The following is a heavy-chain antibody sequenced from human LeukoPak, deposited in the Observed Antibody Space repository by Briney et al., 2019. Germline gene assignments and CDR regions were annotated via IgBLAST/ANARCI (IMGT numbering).Heavy chain of an antibody. CDR2: IYTSGGT. J-gene: IGHJ4*02. CDR1: GGSISSGSYY. Sequence: SQTLSLTCTVSGGSISSGSYYWSWIRQPAGKGLEWIGRIYTSGGTNYSPSLKSRVTMSVDTSKNQFSLKLSSVTAADTAVYYCARAGCSGGSCYSMIDYWGQGTLVTVSS. V-gene: IGHV4-61*02. CDR3: ARAGCSGGSCYSMIDY. D-gene: IGHD2-15*01.